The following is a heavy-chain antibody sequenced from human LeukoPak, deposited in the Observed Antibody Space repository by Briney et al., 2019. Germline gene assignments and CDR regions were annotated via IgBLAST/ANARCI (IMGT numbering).Heavy chain of an antibody. CDR2: ISSSSSYT. D-gene: IGHD6-13*01. CDR1: GFTFSDYY. Sequence: GGSLRLSCAASGFTFSDYYMSWIRQAPGKGLEWVSYISSSSSYTNYADSVKGRFTISRDNAKNSLYLQMNSLRAEDTAVYYCAGGQQLVRDYYYYYGMDVWGQGTTVTVSS. J-gene: IGHJ6*02. V-gene: IGHV3-11*06. CDR3: AGGQQLVRDYYYYYGMDV.